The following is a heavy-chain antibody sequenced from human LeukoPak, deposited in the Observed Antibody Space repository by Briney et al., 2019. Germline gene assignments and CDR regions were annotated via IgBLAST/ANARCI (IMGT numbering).Heavy chain of an antibody. CDR1: GFTFSSYN. Sequence: NRGGSLRLSCAASGFTFSSYNMNWVRQAPGKGLEWVSSITSSSSYIYYADSVKGRFTISRDNAKNSLYLQMDSLRVEDTAEYYCARDPYSGNYGAYYYYYMDVWGKGTTVTVSS. V-gene: IGHV3-21*06. CDR2: ITSSSSYI. D-gene: IGHD1-26*01. J-gene: IGHJ6*03. CDR3: ARDPYSGNYGAYYYYYMDV.